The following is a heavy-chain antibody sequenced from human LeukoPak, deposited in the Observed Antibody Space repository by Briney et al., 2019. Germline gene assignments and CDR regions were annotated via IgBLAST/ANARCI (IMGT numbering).Heavy chain of an antibody. V-gene: IGHV3-30*02. CDR2: IRFDGSYK. CDR1: GFTFSSYG. CDR3: AKLREWELPDLFDY. J-gene: IGHJ4*02. Sequence: GGSLRLSCAASGFTFSSYGMHWVRQAPGKGLEWVAFIRFDGSYKYYADSVKGRFTISRDNSKNTLYLQMNSLRAEDTAVYYCAKLREWELPDLFDYWGQGTLVTVSS. D-gene: IGHD1-26*01.